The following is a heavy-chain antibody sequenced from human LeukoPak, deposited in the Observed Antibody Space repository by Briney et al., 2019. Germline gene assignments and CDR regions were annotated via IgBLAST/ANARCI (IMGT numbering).Heavy chain of an antibody. CDR1: GFTFSSYA. D-gene: IGHD5-24*01. J-gene: IGHJ4*02. V-gene: IGHV3-23*01. CDR2: IRGSGDII. CDR3: VKDDGWVQYAN. Sequence: GGSLRLPCAASGFTFSSYAMNWVRQAPGKGLEWVSEIRGSGDIIYYADSVKGRFIISRDNSKNTVYLQMNSLSAEDAAVYYCVKDDGWVQYANWGQGTLVTVSS.